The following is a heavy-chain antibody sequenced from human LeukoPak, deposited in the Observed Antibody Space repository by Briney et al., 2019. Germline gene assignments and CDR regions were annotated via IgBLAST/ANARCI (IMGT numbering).Heavy chain of an antibody. V-gene: IGHV1-8*01. J-gene: IGHJ4*02. CDR1: GYAFTNYD. CDR3: ARDDCSGGSCSGGHYLDY. CDR2: MHPDNGNT. D-gene: IGHD2-15*01. Sequence: GASVKVSCKTSGYAFTNYDINWVRQAPGQGLEWMGWMHPDNGNTGYAQKFQGRVTMTRNTSTTTAYMELKSLTSDDTAVYYCARDDCSGGSCSGGHYLDYWGQGSLVTVSS.